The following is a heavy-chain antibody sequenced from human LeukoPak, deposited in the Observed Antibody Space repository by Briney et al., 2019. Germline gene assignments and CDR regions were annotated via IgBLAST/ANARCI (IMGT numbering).Heavy chain of an antibody. CDR3: ARLRTIRYFDWLLSYYFDY. V-gene: IGHV4-39*01. CDR2: IYYSGST. Sequence: PSEALSLTCTVSGGSISSSSYYWGWIRQPAGKGLEWIGSIYYSGSTYYNPSLKSRVTISVDTSKSQFSLKLSSVTAADTAVYYCARLRTIRYFDWLLSYYFDYRGQGTLVTVSS. J-gene: IGHJ4*02. CDR1: GGSISSSSYY. D-gene: IGHD3-9*01.